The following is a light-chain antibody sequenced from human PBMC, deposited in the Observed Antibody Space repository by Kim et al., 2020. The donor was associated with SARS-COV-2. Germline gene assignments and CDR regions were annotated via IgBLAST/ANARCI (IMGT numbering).Light chain of an antibody. CDR3: SSYTSSSTYV. CDR1: SSDVGNYNR. Sequence: GQSVTISCTGTSSDVGNYNRVSWYQQPPGTAPKLMIYEVSNRPSGVPDRLSGSKSANTASLTISGLQAEDEADYYCSSYTSSSTYVFGTGTKVTVL. V-gene: IGLV2-18*02. CDR2: EVS. J-gene: IGLJ1*01.